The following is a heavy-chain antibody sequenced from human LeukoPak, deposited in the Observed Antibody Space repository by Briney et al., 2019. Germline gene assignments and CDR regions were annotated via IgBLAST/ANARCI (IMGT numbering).Heavy chain of an antibody. V-gene: IGHV1-2*02. CDR2: INPNSGGT. CDR1: GYTFTGYY. CDR3: ARGLRSDGGY. J-gene: IGHJ4*02. Sequence: ASVKVSCKASGYTFTGYYIHWVRQAPGQGLEWMGWINPNSGGTNSAQKFQGRVTMTRDTSISTAYMELTSLTSDDTAMYYCARGLRSDGGYWGQGTLVTVSS.